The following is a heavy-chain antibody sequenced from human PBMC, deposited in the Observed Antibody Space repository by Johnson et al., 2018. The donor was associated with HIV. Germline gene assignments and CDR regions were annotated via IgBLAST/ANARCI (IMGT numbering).Heavy chain of an antibody. V-gene: IGHV3-33*01. D-gene: IGHD1-7*01. CDR1: GFTLSTYG. J-gene: IGHJ3*02. Sequence: QVHLVESGGGVVQPGRSLRLSCAASGFTLSTYGIHWVRQAPGKGLEWVSFIRYDGKDKYYADFVKGRFTISRDNSKKTLSLQMNSLRAEDTAVYYCARDSPTGTTKGYAFDIWGQGTMVTVSS. CDR2: IRYDGKDK. CDR3: ARDSPTGTTKGYAFDI.